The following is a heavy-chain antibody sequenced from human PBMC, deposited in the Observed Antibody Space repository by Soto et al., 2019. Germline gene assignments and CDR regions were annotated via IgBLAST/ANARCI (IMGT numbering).Heavy chain of an antibody. CDR1: GVPFSSYS. J-gene: IGHJ3*02. CDR3: ARYKAPYSSSYHDAFDI. V-gene: IGHV3-21*01. D-gene: IGHD6-6*01. Sequence: PGGSLRLSCAASGVPFSSYSMNWVRQAPGKGLEWVSSISSSSSYIYYADSVKGRFTISRDNAKNSLYLQMNSLRAEDTAVYYCARYKAPYSSSYHDAFDIWGQGTMVTVSS. CDR2: ISSSSSYI.